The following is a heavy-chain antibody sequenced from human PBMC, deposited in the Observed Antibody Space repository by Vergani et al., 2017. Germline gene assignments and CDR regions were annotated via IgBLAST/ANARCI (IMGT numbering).Heavy chain of an antibody. J-gene: IGHJ1*01. D-gene: IGHD3-22*01. CDR2: IKRDGTET. CDR1: GFTFGDYY. V-gene: IGHV3-7*01. Sequence: EVHLEESGGGLVQPGGSLRLSCAASGFTFGDYYMAWIRLAPGKGVDWVASIKRDGTETFYVDYVKGRFTISRDNANTTLYLQMNSLRDEDRGVYYCARNSSGSTSYLHYWGQGTLVTVAS. CDR3: ARNSSGSTSYLHY.